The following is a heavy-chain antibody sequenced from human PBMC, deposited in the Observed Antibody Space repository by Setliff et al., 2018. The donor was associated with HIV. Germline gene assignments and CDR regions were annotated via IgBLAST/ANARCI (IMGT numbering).Heavy chain of an antibody. CDR1: GGSISTYF. CDR3: ARGGPDYYDYPYFDS. Sequence: PSETLSLTCTVSGGSISTYFWSWVRQTPGKGLEWIGYIYYTGSTSYNPSFRSRVTISVDTSKNQFSLMLSSVTAPDTAVYYCARGGPDYYDYPYFDSWGQGTLVTVSS. V-gene: IGHV4-59*08. CDR2: IYYTGST. D-gene: IGHD3-22*01. J-gene: IGHJ4*02.